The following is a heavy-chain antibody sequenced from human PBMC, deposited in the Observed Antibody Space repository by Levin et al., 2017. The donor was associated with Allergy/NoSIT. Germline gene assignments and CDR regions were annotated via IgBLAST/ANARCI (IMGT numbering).Heavy chain of an antibody. D-gene: IGHD3-10*01. J-gene: IGHJ4*02. CDR3: AKRSGGGSGSYYIDY. Sequence: PVASVKVSCAASGFTFSSYAVSWVRQAPGKGLEWVSGISGSGGSTYYADSVKGRFTISRDNSKNTLYLQMDSLRAEDTAVYYCAKRSGGGSGSYYIDYWGQGTLVTVSS. V-gene: IGHV3-23*01. CDR2: ISGSGGST. CDR1: GFTFSSYA.